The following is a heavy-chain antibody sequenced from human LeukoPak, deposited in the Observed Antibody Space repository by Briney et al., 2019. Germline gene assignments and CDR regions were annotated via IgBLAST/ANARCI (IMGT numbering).Heavy chain of an antibody. CDR2: IYYSGST. Sequence: SQTLSLTCTVSGGSISSGGYYWSWIRQHPGKGLEWIGYIYYSGSTYYNPSLKSRVTISVDTSKNQFSLKLSSVTAADTAVYYCARAPFDYSSYPNWFDPWGQGTLVTVSS. D-gene: IGHD4-11*01. CDR3: ARAPFDYSSYPNWFDP. V-gene: IGHV4-31*03. J-gene: IGHJ5*02. CDR1: GGSISSGGYY.